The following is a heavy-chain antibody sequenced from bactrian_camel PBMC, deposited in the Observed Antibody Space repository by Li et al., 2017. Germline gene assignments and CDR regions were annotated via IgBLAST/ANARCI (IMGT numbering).Heavy chain of an antibody. CDR1: AHISGSVC. CDR3: AATDRVQRPAYGGACPSPTY. D-gene: IGHD6*01. Sequence: QLVESGGGSVQAGGSLRLSCAASAHISGSVCMGYFRQAPGKEREGVAAVLTDGTTYYADSVLGRFTISKDNAKKMIYLQMNSLKPEDTAVYYCAATDRVQRPAYGGACPSPTYWGQGTQVTVS. CDR2: VLTDGTT. J-gene: IGHJ4*01. V-gene: IGHV3S55*01.